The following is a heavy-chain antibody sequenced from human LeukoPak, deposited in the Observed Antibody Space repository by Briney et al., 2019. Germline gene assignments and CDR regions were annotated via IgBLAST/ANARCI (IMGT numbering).Heavy chain of an antibody. J-gene: IGHJ4*02. CDR1: GYTFIDYW. CDR2: IDLNTGDT. Sequence: ASVKVSCKASGYTFIDYWIHWVRHAPGQGLEWMGKIDLNTGDTTSAQKFQGRVTMTRDTSISTVYLDLSGLGSDDTAVYYCARDAPHQRFDYWGQGTPVTVSS. V-gene: IGHV1-2*02. CDR3: ARDAPHQRFDY.